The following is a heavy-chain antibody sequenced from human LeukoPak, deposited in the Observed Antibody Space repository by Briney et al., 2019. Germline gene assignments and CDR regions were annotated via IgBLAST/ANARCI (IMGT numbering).Heavy chain of an antibody. D-gene: IGHD3-22*01. CDR2: ISSSSSYI. J-gene: IGHJ4*02. CDR1: GFTFSSYS. V-gene: IGHV3-21*01. Sequence: NPGGSLRLSCAASGFTFSSYSMNWVRQAPGKGLEWVSSISSSSSYIYYADSVKGRFTISRDNAKNSLYLQMNSLRAEDTAVYYCARDIAMIVVGSRTYFDYWGQGTLVTVSS. CDR3: ARDIAMIVVGSRTYFDY.